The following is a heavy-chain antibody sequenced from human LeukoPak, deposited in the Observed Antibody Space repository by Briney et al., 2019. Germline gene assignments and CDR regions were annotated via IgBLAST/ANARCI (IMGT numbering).Heavy chain of an antibody. V-gene: IGHV4-59*01. Sequence: SETLSLTCTVSGGSISSYYWSWIRQPPGKGLEWIGYIYYSGSTNYNPSLKSRVTISVDTSKNQFSLKLSSVTAADTAVYYCARVVIVATINYMDVWGKGTTVTVSS. CDR1: GGSISSYY. CDR3: ARVVIVATINYMDV. J-gene: IGHJ6*03. D-gene: IGHD5-12*01. CDR2: IYYSGST.